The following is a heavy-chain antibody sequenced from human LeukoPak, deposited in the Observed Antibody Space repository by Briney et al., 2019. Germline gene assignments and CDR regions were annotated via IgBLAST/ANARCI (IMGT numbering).Heavy chain of an antibody. Sequence: SETLSLTCTVSGGSISSGSKYRGWIRQPPGEGLEWIGSMYYSGSSYYNPSLKSRVTISVDTSKNQFSLKLSSVTAADTAVYYCARTSLGGAWFDPWGQGTLVTVSS. J-gene: IGHJ5*02. CDR2: MYYSGSS. D-gene: IGHD3-10*01. CDR3: ARTSLGGAWFDP. V-gene: IGHV4-39*07. CDR1: GGSISSGSKY.